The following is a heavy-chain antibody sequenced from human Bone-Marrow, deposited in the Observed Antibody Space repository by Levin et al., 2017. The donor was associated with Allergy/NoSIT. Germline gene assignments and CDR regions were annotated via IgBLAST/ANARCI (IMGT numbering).Heavy chain of an antibody. V-gene: IGHV3-74*01. D-gene: IGHD2-2*01. CDR3: ARAGCCSSTNCYLDQ. J-gene: IGHJ4*02. CDR1: GFTFSRYW. Sequence: PGGSLRLSCAASGFTFSRYWMHWVRQAPGEGLVWLSRLNSDGTSTIYADSVKGRFTISRDNAKNTLYLQMNSLTAEDTAVYYCARAGCCSSTNCYLDQWGQGTLVTVSS. CDR2: LNSDGTST.